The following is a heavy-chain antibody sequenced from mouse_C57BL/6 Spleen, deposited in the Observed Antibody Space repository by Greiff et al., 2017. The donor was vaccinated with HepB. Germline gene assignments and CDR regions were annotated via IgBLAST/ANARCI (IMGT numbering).Heavy chain of an antibody. CDR1: GYSITSGYY. V-gene: IGHV3-6*01. Sequence: EVHLVESGPGLVKPSQSLSLTCSVTGYSITSGYYWNWIRQFPGNKLEWMGYISYDGSNNYNPSLKNRISITRDTSKNQFFLKLNSVTTEDTATYYCARDPYYGNYGFAYWGQGTLVTVSA. D-gene: IGHD2-10*01. CDR2: ISYDGSN. CDR3: ARDPYYGNYGFAY. J-gene: IGHJ3*01.